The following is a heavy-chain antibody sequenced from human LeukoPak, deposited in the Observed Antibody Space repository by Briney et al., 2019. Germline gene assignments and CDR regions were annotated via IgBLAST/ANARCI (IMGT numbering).Heavy chain of an antibody. J-gene: IGHJ4*02. CDR1: GYTFTSYY. CDR3: ARDPGTYSGSYSSRGVPAYFDY. CDR2: INPSGGST. V-gene: IGHV1-46*01. Sequence: GASVKVSCKASGYTFTSYYMHWVRQAPGQGLEWMGIINPSGGSTSYAQKFQGRVTMTRDTSTSTVYMELSSLRSEDTAVYYCARDPGTYSGSYSSRGVPAYFDYWGQGTLVTVSS. D-gene: IGHD1-26*01.